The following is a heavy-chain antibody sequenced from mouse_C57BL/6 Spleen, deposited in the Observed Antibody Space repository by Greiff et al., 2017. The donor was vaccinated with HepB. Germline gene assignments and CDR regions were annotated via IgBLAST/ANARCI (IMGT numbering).Heavy chain of an antibody. V-gene: IGHV1-59*01. D-gene: IGHD1-1*01. CDR1: GYTFTSYW. Sequence: QVQLQQPGAELVRPGTSVKLSCKASGYTFTSYWMHWVKQRPGQGLEWIGVIDPSDSYTNYNQKFKGKATLTVDTSSSTAYMQLSSLTSEDSAVYYCARGEGTVVAPMGYWGQGTSVTVSS. J-gene: IGHJ4*01. CDR3: ARGEGTVVAPMGY. CDR2: IDPSDSYT.